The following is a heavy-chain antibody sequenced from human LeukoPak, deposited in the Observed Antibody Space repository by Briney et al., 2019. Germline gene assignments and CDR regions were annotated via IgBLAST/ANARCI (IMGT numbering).Heavy chain of an antibody. V-gene: IGHV4-39*01. CDR2: IYYSGST. CDR1: GGSISTGNYY. Sequence: SETLSLTCTVSGGSISTGNYYWGWVRQPPGKGLEWIGTIYYSGSTYSNPSLKSRVTMSVDTSKNQFSLKLTSVAGADTAVYYCARHYSGWYNFFDFWGQGTLVTVSS. D-gene: IGHD6-19*01. J-gene: IGHJ4*02. CDR3: ARHYSGWYNFFDF.